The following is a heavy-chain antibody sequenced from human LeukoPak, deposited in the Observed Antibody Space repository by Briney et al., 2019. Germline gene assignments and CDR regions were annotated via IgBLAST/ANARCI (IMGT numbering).Heavy chain of an antibody. V-gene: IGHV4-4*02. CDR1: GGSISSSNW. D-gene: IGHD3-22*01. CDR2: IYHSGST. Sequence: SETLSLTCAVSGGSISSSNWWSWVRQPPGKGLEWIGEIYHSGSTNYNPSLKSRVTISVDTSKNQFSLKLSSVTAADTAVYYCARGPPPHYSDSSGPRIDYWGQGTLVTVSS. J-gene: IGHJ4*02. CDR3: ARGPPPHYSDSSGPRIDY.